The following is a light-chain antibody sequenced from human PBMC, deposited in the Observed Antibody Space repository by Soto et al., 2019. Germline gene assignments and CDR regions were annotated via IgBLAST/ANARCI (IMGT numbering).Light chain of an antibody. V-gene: IGLV3-25*03. Sequence: SSELTQPPSVSVSPGQTARITCSGDALPKQYAYWYQQKPGQAPVLVIYKDSERPSGIPERFSGSSSGTTVTLTIRGVQAEDEADYYCQSADSSGTYDVVFGGGTKVTVL. J-gene: IGLJ2*01. CDR2: KDS. CDR1: ALPKQY. CDR3: QSADSSGTYDVV.